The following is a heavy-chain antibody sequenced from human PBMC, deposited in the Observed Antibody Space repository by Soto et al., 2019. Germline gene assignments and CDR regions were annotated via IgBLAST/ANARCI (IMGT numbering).Heavy chain of an antibody. CDR1: GGSFSGYY. J-gene: IGHJ6*02. Sequence: SETLSLTCAVYGGSFSGYYWSWIRQPPGEGLEWIGEINHSGSTNYNPSLKSRVTISVDTSKNQFSLKLSSVTAADTAVYYCARGRTALFVVGYYYYGMDVGGQGTTVTVSS. CDR3: ARGRTALFVVGYYYYGMDV. D-gene: IGHD2-21*01. V-gene: IGHV4-34*01. CDR2: INHSGST.